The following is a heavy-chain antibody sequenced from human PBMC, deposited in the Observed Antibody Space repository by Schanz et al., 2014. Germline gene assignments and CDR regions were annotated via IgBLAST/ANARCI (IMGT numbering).Heavy chain of an antibody. CDR3: ARGIQAWLQWYFDY. J-gene: IGHJ4*02. D-gene: IGHD5-18*01. CDR1: GFTFSSYS. V-gene: IGHV3-21*01. Sequence: EVQLVESGGGLVQPGGSLRLSCAASGFTFSSYSMNWVRQAPGKGLEWVSSISSTSTYLYYADSVKGRFTISRDSARNSLYLQMSSLRAEDTAVYYCARGIQAWLQWYFDYWGQGTLVTVSS. CDR2: ISSTSTYL.